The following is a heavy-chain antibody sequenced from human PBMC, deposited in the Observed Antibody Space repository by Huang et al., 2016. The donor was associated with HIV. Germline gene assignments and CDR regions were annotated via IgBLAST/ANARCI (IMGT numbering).Heavy chain of an antibody. D-gene: IGHD5-12*01. Sequence: QVQLVQSGAEVKKPGASVKVSCKASGYTFIANYIHWVRQAPGQGLEWMGGINPNSGGTNYAQKFQGRVTMTRDTSISTAYMELNRLRSDDTAVYYCARDYEDGYNTFDYWGQGTLVTVSS. V-gene: IGHV1-2*02. CDR2: INPNSGGT. J-gene: IGHJ4*02. CDR1: GYTFIANY. CDR3: ARDYEDGYNTFDY.